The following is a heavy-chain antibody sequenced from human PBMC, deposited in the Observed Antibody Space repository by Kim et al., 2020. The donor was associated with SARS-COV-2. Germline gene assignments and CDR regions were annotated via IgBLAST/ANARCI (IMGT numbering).Heavy chain of an antibody. CDR2: ISSSGSTI. J-gene: IGHJ4*02. Sequence: GGSLRLSCAASGFTFSDYYMSWIRQAPGKGLEWVSYISSSGSTIYYADSVKGRFTISRDNAKNSLYLQMNSLRAEDTAVYYCARATEIVVESSYIDYWGQGTLVTVSS. D-gene: IGHD3-22*01. V-gene: IGHV3-11*01. CDR1: GFTFSDYY. CDR3: ARATEIVVESSYIDY.